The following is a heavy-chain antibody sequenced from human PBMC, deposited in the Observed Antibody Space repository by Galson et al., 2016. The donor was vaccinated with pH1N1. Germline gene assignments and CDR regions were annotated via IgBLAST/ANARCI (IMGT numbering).Heavy chain of an antibody. Sequence: SVKVSCKASGYTFTDYYLHWVRQAPGQGLKWMGRINPKSGVTDFAQNFQGRVTMTRDTSINTAYMELRRLRFDDTAVYYCASVGDGYNLVWGQGTLGTVSS. CDR2: INPKSGVT. CDR1: GYTFTDYY. D-gene: IGHD5-24*01. V-gene: IGHV1-2*06. J-gene: IGHJ4*02. CDR3: ASVGDGYNLV.